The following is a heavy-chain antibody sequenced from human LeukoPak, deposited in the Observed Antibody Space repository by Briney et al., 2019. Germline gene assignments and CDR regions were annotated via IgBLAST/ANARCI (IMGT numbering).Heavy chain of an antibody. CDR2: IRHDGSNK. CDR3: AKDPRPGYSSGWYNYFDY. Sequence: PGGSLRLSCAASGFTFSSYGMHWVRQAPGKGLEWVAFIRHDGSNKYYADSVKGRFTISRDNSKNTLYLQMNSLRAEDTAVYYCAKDPRPGYSSGWYNYFDYWGQGTLVTVSS. V-gene: IGHV3-30*02. CDR1: GFTFSSYG. J-gene: IGHJ4*02. D-gene: IGHD6-19*01.